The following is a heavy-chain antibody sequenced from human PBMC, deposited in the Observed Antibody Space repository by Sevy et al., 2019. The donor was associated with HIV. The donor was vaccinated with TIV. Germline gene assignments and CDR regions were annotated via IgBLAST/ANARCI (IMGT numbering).Heavy chain of an antibody. D-gene: IGHD3-22*01. CDR3: ARGVTMIRGGGYYFDY. V-gene: IGHV1-69*13. CDR2: IIPIFGTT. CDR1: GGTFSSYA. Sequence: ASVKVSCKASGGTFSSYAIHWVRQAPGQGLEWMGGIIPIFGTTNYAQKFQGRVTIIADESTSTSNMELSSLRSEDTAEYYCARGVTMIRGGGYYFDYWGQGTLVTVSS. J-gene: IGHJ4*02.